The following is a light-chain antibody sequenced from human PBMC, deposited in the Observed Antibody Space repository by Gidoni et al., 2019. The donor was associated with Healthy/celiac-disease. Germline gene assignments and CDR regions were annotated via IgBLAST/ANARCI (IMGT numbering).Light chain of an antibody. CDR2: KAS. CDR3: QQYNSYNWT. Sequence: DIQMTQSPSTLSASVGDRVTITCRASQSISCWLAWYQQKPGKAPKLLIYKASSLESGVPSRFSGSGSGTEFTLTISSLQPDDFATYYCQQYNSYNWTFGQGTKVEIK. V-gene: IGKV1-5*03. CDR1: QSISCW. J-gene: IGKJ1*01.